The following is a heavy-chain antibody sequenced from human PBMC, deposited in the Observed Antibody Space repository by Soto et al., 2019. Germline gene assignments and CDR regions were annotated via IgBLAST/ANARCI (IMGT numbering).Heavy chain of an antibody. D-gene: IGHD3-10*01. CDR3: ARDRRLITMVRVVSLWFDP. V-gene: IGHV4-34*01. CDR2: INHSGST. J-gene: IGHJ5*02. CDR1: GGSFSGYY. Sequence: SETLSLTCAVYGGSFSGYYRRWIRQPPGKGLEWIGEINHSGSTNSNPSLKSRVTISVDTSKNQFSLKLSSVTAADTAVYYCARDRRLITMVRVVSLWFDPWGQGTLVTVS.